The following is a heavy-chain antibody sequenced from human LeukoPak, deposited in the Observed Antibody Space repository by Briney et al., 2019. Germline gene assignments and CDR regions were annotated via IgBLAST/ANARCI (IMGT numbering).Heavy chain of an antibody. CDR1: GYRFTSYG. CDR2: MSAYNGMT. D-gene: IGHD5-18*01. J-gene: IGHJ3*02. CDR3: ARGMGYSYGHPQGAFDI. Sequence: ASVKVSCKASGYRFTSYGFNWVRQAPGQGLEWMGWMSAYNGMTNYAHSLQGRVTVTADTSTSTAYMELRSLRSEDTAVYYCARGMGYSYGHPQGAFDIWGQGTMVTVSS. V-gene: IGHV1-18*01.